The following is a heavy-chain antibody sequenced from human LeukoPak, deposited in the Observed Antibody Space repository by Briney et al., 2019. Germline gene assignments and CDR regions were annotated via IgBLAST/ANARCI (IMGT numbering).Heavy chain of an antibody. CDR1: GFTFSSYW. J-gene: IGHJ4*02. CDR2: IKQDGSEK. CDR3: ARESSIAVAGPCDY. V-gene: IGHV3-7*05. Sequence: GGSLRPSCAASGFTFSSYWMSWVRQAPGKGLEWVANIKQDGSEKYYVDSVKGRFTISRDNAKNSLYLQMNSLRAEDTAVYYCARESSIAVAGPCDYWGQGTLVTVSS. D-gene: IGHD6-19*01.